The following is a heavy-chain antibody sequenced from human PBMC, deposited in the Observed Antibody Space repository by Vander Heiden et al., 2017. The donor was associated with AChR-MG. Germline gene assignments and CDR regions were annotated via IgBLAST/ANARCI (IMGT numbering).Heavy chain of an antibody. Sequence: QVQLVESGGGVVQPGGSLRLSCAASGFTFSSYGMHWVRQAPGKGLEWVAFIRYDGSNKYYADSVKGRFTISRDNSKNTLYLQMNSLRAEDTAVYYCAKDTGAFDIWGQGTMVTVSS. CDR3: AKDTGAFDI. CDR1: GFTFSSYG. J-gene: IGHJ3*02. CDR2: IRYDGSNK. V-gene: IGHV3-30*02.